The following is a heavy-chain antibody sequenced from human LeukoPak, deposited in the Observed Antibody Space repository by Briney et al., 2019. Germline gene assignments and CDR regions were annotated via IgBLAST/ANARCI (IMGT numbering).Heavy chain of an antibody. Sequence: ASVKVSCKASGYTFTSYDINWVRQATGQGLEWMGWMNPNSGNTGYAQKFQGRVTITRNTSISTAYMELSSLRSEDTAVYCCARGGLRFLEWFWTSGHMDVWGKGTTVTVSS. V-gene: IGHV1-8*03. J-gene: IGHJ6*03. D-gene: IGHD3-3*01. CDR2: MNPNSGNT. CDR1: GYTFTSYD. CDR3: ARGGLRFLEWFWTSGHMDV.